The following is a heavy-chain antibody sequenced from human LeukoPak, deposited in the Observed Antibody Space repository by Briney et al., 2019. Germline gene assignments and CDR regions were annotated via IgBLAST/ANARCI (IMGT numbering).Heavy chain of an antibody. J-gene: IGHJ5*02. V-gene: IGHV1-18*01. CDR3: AREGSLYDSGDYYLSWFDP. Sequence: ASVKVSCKTSGFTFNTYGIAWVRQAPGQGLEWMGWISAYNGKTDYAQNLQDRVTMTTDTSTTTAYMELRSLRSDDTAVYYRAREGSLYDSGDYYLSWFDPWGQGTLVTVSS. CDR1: GFTFNTYG. CDR2: ISAYNGKT. D-gene: IGHD3-22*01.